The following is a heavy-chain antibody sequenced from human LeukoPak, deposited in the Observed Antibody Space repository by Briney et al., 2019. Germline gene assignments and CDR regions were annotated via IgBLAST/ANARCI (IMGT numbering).Heavy chain of an antibody. CDR3: ARESLVWGELLPRGAFNI. CDR2: IYSGGST. J-gene: IGHJ3*02. Sequence: GGSLRLSCAASEFSVGSNYMTWVRQAPGKGLEWVSLIYSGGSTYYADSVKGRFTISRDNSKNTLYLQMNSLRAEDTAVYYCARESLVWGELLPRGAFNIWGQGTMVTVSS. CDR1: EFSVGSNY. V-gene: IGHV3-66*02. D-gene: IGHD1-26*01.